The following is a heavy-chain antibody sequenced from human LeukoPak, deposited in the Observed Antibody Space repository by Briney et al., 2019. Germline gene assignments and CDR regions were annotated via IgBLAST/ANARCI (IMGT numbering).Heavy chain of an antibody. CDR3: AREPIAASYGMAV. V-gene: IGHV1-69*04. J-gene: IGHJ6*02. D-gene: IGHD6-13*01. CDR2: IILVLDIA. CDR1: GGTFSNYG. Sequence: ASVKVSCKASGGTFSNYGTSWVRQAPGQGLEWLGRIILVLDIANYAQKFQGRVTITADKSTSTAYMELSSLRSDDTAVYYCAREPIAASYGMAVWGQGTTVTVSS.